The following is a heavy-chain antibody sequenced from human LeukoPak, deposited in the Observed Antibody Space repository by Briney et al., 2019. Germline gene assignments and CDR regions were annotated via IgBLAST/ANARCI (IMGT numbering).Heavy chain of an antibody. J-gene: IGHJ4*02. D-gene: IGHD3-10*01. CDR2: IYHSGST. Sequence: PPETLSLTCAVSGASISSGDYSWSWIRQPPGKGLEWIGYIYHSGSTTYNPSLKSRITISLDRSKNQFSLKLSSVTAADTAVYYCAGDFGSGSYRFDYWGQGTLVTVSS. V-gene: IGHV4-30-2*01. CDR3: AGDFGSGSYRFDY. CDR1: GASISSGDYS.